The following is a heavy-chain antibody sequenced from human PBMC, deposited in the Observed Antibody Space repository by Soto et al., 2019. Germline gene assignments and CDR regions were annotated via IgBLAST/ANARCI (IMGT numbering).Heavy chain of an antibody. J-gene: IGHJ4*01. CDR3: ARVRGSGSYAAYYFDS. D-gene: IGHD3-10*01. CDR1: GGSISNGGYY. CDR2: IHYSGST. Sequence: SETLSLTCTVSGGSISNGGYYWNWVRQHPGKGLEWIGYIHYSGSTWYNPSLESRVTISVDTSKDQFSLRLRSVTAADTAVYYCARVRGSGSYAAYYFDSWGQGTLVTVSS. V-gene: IGHV4-31*03.